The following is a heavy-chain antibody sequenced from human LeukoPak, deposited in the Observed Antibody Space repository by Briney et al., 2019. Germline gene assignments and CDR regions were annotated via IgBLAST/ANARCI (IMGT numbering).Heavy chain of an antibody. CDR3: AKGRSYYDSSGYAFTPDAFDI. J-gene: IGHJ3*02. Sequence: GGSLRLSCAASGFTFGSYAMSWVRQAPGKGLEWVSAISGSGGSTYYADSVKGRFTISRDNSKNTLYLKMNSLRAEDTAVYYCAKGRSYYDSSGYAFTPDAFDIWGQGTMVTVSS. D-gene: IGHD3-22*01. V-gene: IGHV3-23*01. CDR1: GFTFGSYA. CDR2: ISGSGGST.